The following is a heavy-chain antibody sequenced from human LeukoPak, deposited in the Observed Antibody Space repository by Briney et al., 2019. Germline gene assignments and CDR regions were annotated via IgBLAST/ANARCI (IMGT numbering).Heavy chain of an antibody. J-gene: IGHJ4*02. CDR2: IYYSGNT. CDR3: ARQTGSGLFILP. CDR1: GVSISSSNSY. D-gene: IGHD3/OR15-3a*01. V-gene: IGHV4-39*01. Sequence: KASETLSLTCTVSGVSISSSNSYWGWIRQPPGKGLEWIGSIYYSGNTYYNASLKSQVSISIDTSKNQSSLKLTSVTAADTAVYYCARQTGSGLFILPGGQGTLVTVSS.